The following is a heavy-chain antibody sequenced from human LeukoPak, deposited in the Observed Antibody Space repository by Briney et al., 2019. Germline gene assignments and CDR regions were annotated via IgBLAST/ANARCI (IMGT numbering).Heavy chain of an antibody. J-gene: IGHJ4*02. CDR3: AREDWDILYGYYFLDY. Sequence: ASVKVSCKASGYTFTGYYMHWVRQAPGQGLEWMGWINPNSGGTNYAQKFRGRVTMTRDTSISTAYMELSRLRSDDTAVYYCAREDWDILYGYYFLDYWGQGTLVTVSS. V-gene: IGHV1-2*02. CDR1: GYTFTGYY. D-gene: IGHD3-9*01. CDR2: INPNSGGT.